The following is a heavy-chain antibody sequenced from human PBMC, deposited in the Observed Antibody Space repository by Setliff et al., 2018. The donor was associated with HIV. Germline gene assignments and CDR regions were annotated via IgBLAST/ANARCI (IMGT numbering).Heavy chain of an antibody. Sequence: SETLSLTCAVYGGSFSDNYWSWIRQSPGKGLEWIGEINHSGRTNYNPSLESRVTISIDTSKNQFSLKLNSVTAADTAMYYCARDGGSSGWYFVLGYSDYWGPGTLVTVSS. CDR1: GGSFSDNY. J-gene: IGHJ4*02. D-gene: IGHD6-19*01. CDR3: ARDGGSSGWYFVLGYSDY. CDR2: INHSGRT. V-gene: IGHV4-34*01.